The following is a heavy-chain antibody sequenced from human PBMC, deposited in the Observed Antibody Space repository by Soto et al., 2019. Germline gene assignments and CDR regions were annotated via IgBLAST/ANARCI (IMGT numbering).Heavy chain of an antibody. CDR2: INGDGNTI. V-gene: IGHV3-74*01. J-gene: IGHJ3*02. D-gene: IGHD3-10*01. CDR1: GFNFVPFW. Sequence: GGSLRLSCAASGFNFVPFWMHWVRQAPGKGLVWVSHINGDGNTIVYADSVRGRFTISRDNAKSTLFLQMNSLRVEDTAVYYCARDRGYPDSFDIWGQGTIVTVSS. CDR3: ARDRGYPDSFDI.